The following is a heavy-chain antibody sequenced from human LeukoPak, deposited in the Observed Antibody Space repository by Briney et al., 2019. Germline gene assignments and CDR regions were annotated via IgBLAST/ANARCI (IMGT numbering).Heavy chain of an antibody. CDR1: GFTFSSYW. V-gene: IGHV3-7*01. Sequence: GGYLRLSCAASGFTFSSYWMSWVRQAPGKGLEWVANIKQDGSEKYYVDSVKGRFTISRDNAKNSLYLQMNSLRAEDTAVYYCARDLDSSSWLVDYWGQGTLVTVSS. CDR3: ARDLDSSSWLVDY. J-gene: IGHJ4*02. CDR2: IKQDGSEK. D-gene: IGHD6-13*01.